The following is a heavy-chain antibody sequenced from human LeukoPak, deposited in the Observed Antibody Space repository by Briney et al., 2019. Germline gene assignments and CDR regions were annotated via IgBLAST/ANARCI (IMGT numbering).Heavy chain of an antibody. Sequence: GGSLRLSCAASGFTVSSNYMSWVRQAPGKGLEWVSAISGSGGSTYYADSVKGRFTISRDNSKNTLYLQMNSLRAEDTAVYYCAKVNQWELPWYFDLWGRGTLVTVSS. CDR2: ISGSGGST. J-gene: IGHJ2*01. D-gene: IGHD1-26*01. CDR1: GFTVSSNY. CDR3: AKVNQWELPWYFDL. V-gene: IGHV3-23*01.